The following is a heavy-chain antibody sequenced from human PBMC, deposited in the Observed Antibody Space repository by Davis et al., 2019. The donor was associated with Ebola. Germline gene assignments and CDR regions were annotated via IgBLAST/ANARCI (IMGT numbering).Heavy chain of an antibody. CDR2: IKPDGSEK. J-gene: IGHJ6*03. CDR1: GFTFSRNW. Sequence: PGGSLRLSCSASGFTFSRNWMSWVRQAPGKGLEWVANIKPDGSEKYYVDSAKGRFTVSRDNAKNTLYLQMSSLRAEDTAVYYCAREERISAAARRSATLGASVIYNYYYYMDIWDKGTTVIVSS. V-gene: IGHV3-7*01. CDR3: AREERISAAARRSATLGASVIYNYYYYMDI. D-gene: IGHD6-13*01.